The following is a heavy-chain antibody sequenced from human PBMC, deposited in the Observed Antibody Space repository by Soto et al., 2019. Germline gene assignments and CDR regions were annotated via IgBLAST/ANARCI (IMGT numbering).Heavy chain of an antibody. Sequence: GGSLRLSCAASGFTFSSYGMHWVRQAPGKGLEWVAVIWYDGSNKYYADSVKGRFTISRDNSKNTLYLQMNSLRAEDTAVYYCARGVPSHYYYYMDVWGKGTTVTAP. D-gene: IGHD3-10*01. CDR2: IWYDGSNK. J-gene: IGHJ6*03. CDR1: GFTFSSYG. V-gene: IGHV3-33*01. CDR3: ARGVPSHYYYYMDV.